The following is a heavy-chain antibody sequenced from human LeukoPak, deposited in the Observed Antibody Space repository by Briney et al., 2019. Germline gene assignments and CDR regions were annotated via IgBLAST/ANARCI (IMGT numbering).Heavy chain of an antibody. CDR3: ARDSSSWYGGVDAFDI. CDR2: IYTSGSI. D-gene: IGHD6-13*01. CDR1: GGSVSSGSYY. J-gene: IGHJ3*02. V-gene: IGHV4-61*02. Sequence: SQTLSLTCAVSGGSVSSGSYYWSWIRQPAGKGLEWIGRIYTSGSINYNPSLKSRVTISIDTSKNQFSLKLSSVTAADTAVYYCARDSSSWYGGVDAFDIWGQGTMVTVSS.